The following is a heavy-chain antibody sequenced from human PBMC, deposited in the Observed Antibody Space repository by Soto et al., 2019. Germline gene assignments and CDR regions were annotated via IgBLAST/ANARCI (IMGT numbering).Heavy chain of an antibody. Sequence: ASVKVSCKASGYAFTGYYMHWVRQAPGQGLEWMGWINPNSGGTNYAQKFQGRVTMTRDTSISTAYMELSRLRSDDTAVYYCARTGYSYDTYYYYYGMDVWGQGTTVTVSS. V-gene: IGHV1-2*02. CDR1: GYAFTGYY. CDR3: ARTGYSYDTYYYYYGMDV. D-gene: IGHD2-15*01. CDR2: INPNSGGT. J-gene: IGHJ6*02.